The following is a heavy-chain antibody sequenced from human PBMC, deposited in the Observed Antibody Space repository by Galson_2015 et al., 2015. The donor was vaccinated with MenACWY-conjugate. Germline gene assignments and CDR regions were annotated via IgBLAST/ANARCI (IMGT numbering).Heavy chain of an antibody. D-gene: IGHD5-24*01. V-gene: IGHV3-74*01. CDR2: INSDGSTI. CDR1: GFTFSNYW. Sequence: SLRLSCAASGFTFSNYWMHWVRQVPGKGLVWVSRINSDGSTISYADSVKGRFTISRDNAKNTLYLQMNSLRAEDTAVYYCARGYGGYNPLDSWGQGTLVPVSS. CDR3: ARGYGGYNPLDS. J-gene: IGHJ4*02.